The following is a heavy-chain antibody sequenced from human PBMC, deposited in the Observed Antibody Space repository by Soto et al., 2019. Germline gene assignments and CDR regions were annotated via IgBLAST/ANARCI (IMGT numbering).Heavy chain of an antibody. CDR2: IYWNDDK. V-gene: IGHV2-5*01. D-gene: IGHD4-17*01. CDR3: AHIKDYGGYFDL. J-gene: IGHJ2*01. Sequence: SGPTLVNPTQTLTLTYTFSGFSLSTSGVGVGWIRQPPGKALEWLALIYWNDDKRYSPSLKSRLTITKDTSKNQVVLTMTNMDPVHTATYYCAHIKDYGGYFDLWGRGTLGTVS. CDR1: GFSLSTSGVG.